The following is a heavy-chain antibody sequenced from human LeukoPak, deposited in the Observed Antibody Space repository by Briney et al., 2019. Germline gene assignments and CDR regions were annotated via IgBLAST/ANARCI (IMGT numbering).Heavy chain of an antibody. CDR3: ARGPPAVGANPSHFDY. CDR2: IIPIFGTA. D-gene: IGHD1-26*01. J-gene: IGHJ4*02. Sequence: SVKVSCKASGGAFSSYAISWVRQAPGQGLEWMGGIIPIFGTANCAQKFQGRVTITADESTSTAYMELSSLRSEDTAVYYCARGPPAVGANPSHFDYWGQGTLVTVSS. V-gene: IGHV1-69*13. CDR1: GGAFSSYA.